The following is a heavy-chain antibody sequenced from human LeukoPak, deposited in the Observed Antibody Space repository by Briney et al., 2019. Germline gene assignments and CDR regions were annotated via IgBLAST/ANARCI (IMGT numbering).Heavy chain of an antibody. Sequence: GSLRLSCAASGFTFSSYGMHWVRQAPGKGLEWVAVISYDGSNKYYADSVKGRFTISRDNSKNTLYLLMNSLRAEDTAVYYCARDAAPTYNWDWGQGTLVTVSS. J-gene: IGHJ4*02. CDR2: ISYDGSNK. CDR3: ARDAAPTYNWD. D-gene: IGHD1-20*01. V-gene: IGHV3-30*03. CDR1: GFTFSSYG.